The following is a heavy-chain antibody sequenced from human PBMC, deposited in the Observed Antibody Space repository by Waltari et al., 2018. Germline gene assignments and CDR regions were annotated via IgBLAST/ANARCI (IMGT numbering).Heavy chain of an antibody. J-gene: IGHJ3*02. CDR1: GYSISSGYY. D-gene: IGHD4-17*01. V-gene: IGHV4-38-2*01. Sequence: QVQLQESGPGLVKPSETLSLTCAVSGYSISSGYYWGWIRQPPGKGLEWIGSIYHSGSTSYNPSLKSRVTISVDTSKNQFSLKLSSVTAADTAVYYGARLPDYGDYVGAFDIWGQGTMVTVSS. CDR2: IYHSGST. CDR3: ARLPDYGDYVGAFDI.